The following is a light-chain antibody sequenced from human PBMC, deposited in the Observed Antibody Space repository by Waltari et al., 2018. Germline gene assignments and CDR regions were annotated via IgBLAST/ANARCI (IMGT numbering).Light chain of an antibody. CDR2: DAS. J-gene: IGKJ2*01. CDR1: QSVSNF. V-gene: IGKV3-11*01. CDR3: QQRSNWPLMYT. Sequence: EIVLTQSPATLSLSPGERATLSCRASQSVSNFLAWYQQKPGQAPRLLIYDASNRATGIPARFGGGGFGTDFTLTISSLEPEDFAVYYCQQRSNWPLMYTFGQGTKLEIK.